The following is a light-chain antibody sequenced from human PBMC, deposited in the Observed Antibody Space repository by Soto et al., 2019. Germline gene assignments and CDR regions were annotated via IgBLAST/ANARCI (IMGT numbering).Light chain of an antibody. CDR2: GAS. V-gene: IGKV3-15*01. Sequence: EIVMTQSPATLSLSPGERATLSCRASQSGNSNLAWYQQKFGQAPRLLIYGASTRATGIPARFSGSGSGTDFILSISSLQSEDFAVYYCQQYKAWPLAFGGGTKVEV. CDR3: QQYKAWPLA. J-gene: IGKJ4*01. CDR1: QSGNSN.